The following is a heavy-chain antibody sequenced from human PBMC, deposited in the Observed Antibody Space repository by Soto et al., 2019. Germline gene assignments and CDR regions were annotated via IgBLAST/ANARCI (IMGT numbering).Heavy chain of an antibody. Sequence: SETLSLTCAVSGGSISSGGYSWSWIRQPPGKGLEWIGYIYHSGSTYYNPSLKSRVTISVDRSKNQFSLKLSSVTAADTAVYYCARGYSYYYDSSGLSFDYWGQGTLVTVSS. CDR2: IYHSGST. D-gene: IGHD3-22*01. CDR1: GGSISSGGYS. J-gene: IGHJ4*02. CDR3: ARGYSYYYDSSGLSFDY. V-gene: IGHV4-30-2*01.